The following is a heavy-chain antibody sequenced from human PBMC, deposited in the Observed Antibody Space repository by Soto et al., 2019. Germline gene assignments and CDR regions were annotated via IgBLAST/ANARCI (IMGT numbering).Heavy chain of an antibody. CDR1: GFSLSTSGVG. CDR3: ARLTDDTALLWFGETRQGGWFDP. Sequence: QITLKESGPTLVKPTQTLTLTCTFSGFSLSTSGVGVGWIRQPPGKALEWLALIYWDDDKRYSPSLKSRLTITKDTSKNQVVLTMTNMDPVDTATYYCARLTDDTALLWFGETRQGGWFDPWGQGTLVTVSS. CDR2: IYWDDDK. D-gene: IGHD3-10*01. J-gene: IGHJ5*02. V-gene: IGHV2-5*02.